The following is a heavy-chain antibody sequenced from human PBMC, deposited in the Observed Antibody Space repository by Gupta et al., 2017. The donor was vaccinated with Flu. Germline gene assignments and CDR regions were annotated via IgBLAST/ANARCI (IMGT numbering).Heavy chain of an antibody. CDR1: GCTFRNYW. J-gene: IGHJ4*02. D-gene: IGHD3-3*01. CDR2: INENGRST. V-gene: IGHV3-74*03. Sequence: EVQLVESGGGLVQPGGSLRLSCAASGCTFRNYWMYWVRQVPGKGLLWVSRINENGRSTTYADSVKGRFTISRDNAKNTLYLQMSSLRAEDTALYYCTRGSDDFRTYEYYFDYWGPGTLVTVSS. CDR3: TRGSDDFRTYEYYFDY.